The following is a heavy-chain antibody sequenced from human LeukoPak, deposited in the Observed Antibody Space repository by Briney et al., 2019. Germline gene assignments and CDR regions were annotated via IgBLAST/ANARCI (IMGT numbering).Heavy chain of an antibody. Sequence: GGSLRLSCEASGFTFSNSYMSWVRQAPGKGLGWVAIINPDGSQGSYVDSVKGRFAISRDNALNSLFLQMNSLSAEDTAVYSCARDPAYGALDIWGQGTTVTVSS. CDR1: GFTFSNSY. J-gene: IGHJ3*02. D-gene: IGHD4-17*01. CDR3: ARDPAYGALDI. V-gene: IGHV3-7*01. CDR2: INPDGSQG.